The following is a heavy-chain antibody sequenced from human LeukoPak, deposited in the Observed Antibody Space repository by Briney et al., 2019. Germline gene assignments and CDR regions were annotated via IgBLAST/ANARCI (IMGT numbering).Heavy chain of an antibody. CDR1: GFTVSSNY. D-gene: IGHD3-22*01. Sequence: TGGSLRLSCAASGFTVSSNYMTWVRQAPGKGLEWLSVIYSGGTTYYADSVKGRFTISRDNSKNTLYLRMNSLRAEDTAVYYCARRYDGSGYLDYWGQGTLVTVSS. CDR2: IYSGGTT. V-gene: IGHV3-53*01. J-gene: IGHJ4*02. CDR3: ARRYDGSGYLDY.